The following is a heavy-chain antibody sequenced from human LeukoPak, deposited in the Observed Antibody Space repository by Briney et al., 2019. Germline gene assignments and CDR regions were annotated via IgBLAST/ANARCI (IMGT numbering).Heavy chain of an antibody. D-gene: IGHD3-3*01. J-gene: IGHJ4*02. CDR1: GFPFSSYW. CDR3: AIVFAATDY. CDR2: ISSSSSYI. V-gene: IGHV3-21*01. Sequence: GGSLRLSCVASGFPFSSYWMTWVRQAPGKGLEWVSSISSSSSYIYYADSVKGRFTISRDNAKNSLYLQMNSLRAEDTAVYYCAIVFAATDYWGQGTLVTVSS.